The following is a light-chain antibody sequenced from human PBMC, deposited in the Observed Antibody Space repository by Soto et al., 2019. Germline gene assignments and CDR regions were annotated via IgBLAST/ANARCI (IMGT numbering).Light chain of an antibody. CDR2: EVS. J-gene: IGLJ1*01. Sequence: QSALTQPASVSGSPGQSITISCTGTSSDVGGYNYVSWYQQHPGKAPKLIIYEVSNRPSGVSNRFSGSKSGNTASLTISGLQAEDEADFYCSSYTSSSTYVFGTGPKVIVL. CDR1: SSDVGGYNY. CDR3: SSYTSSSTYV. V-gene: IGLV2-14*01.